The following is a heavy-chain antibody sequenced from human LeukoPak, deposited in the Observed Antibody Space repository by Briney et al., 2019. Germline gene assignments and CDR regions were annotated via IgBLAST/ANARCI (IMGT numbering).Heavy chain of an antibody. V-gene: IGHV4-30-4*08. J-gene: IGHJ5*02. CDR3: ARGIDFWSGYYNWFDP. CDR2: IYYSGST. Sequence: TASETLSLTCTVSGGSISSGDYYWSWIRQPPGKGLGWIGYIYYSGSTYYNPSLKSRVTISVDTSKNQFSLKLSSVTAADTAVYYCARGIDFWSGYYNWFDPWGQGTLVTVSS. D-gene: IGHD3-3*01. CDR1: GGSISSGDYY.